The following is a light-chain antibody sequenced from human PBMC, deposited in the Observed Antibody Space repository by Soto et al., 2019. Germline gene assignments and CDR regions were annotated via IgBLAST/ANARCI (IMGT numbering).Light chain of an antibody. CDR1: QSISSW. Sequence: DIQMTQSPSTLSASVGDRVTITCRASQSISSWLAWYQQKPGKAPNLLIYKASNLESGVLSRFSGSGSGTEFTLTISSLQPDDFATYYCQQSSSYPVTFGQGTKLEIK. V-gene: IGKV1-5*03. CDR2: KAS. J-gene: IGKJ2*01. CDR3: QQSSSYPVT.